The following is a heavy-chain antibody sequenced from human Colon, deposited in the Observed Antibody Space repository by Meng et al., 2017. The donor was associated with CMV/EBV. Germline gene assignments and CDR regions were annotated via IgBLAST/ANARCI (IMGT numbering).Heavy chain of an antibody. V-gene: IGHV3-21*04. CDR1: GFTFSSFS. D-gene: IGHD1-26*01. Sequence: GESLKISCAASGFTFSSFSMNWVRQAPGKGLEWVSSISSSSTHIYYADSVRGRFTISRDNAKNSLYLQMNSLRADDTAVYYCAKGRTDGGTYSFFDYWGQGTLVTVSS. J-gene: IGHJ4*02. CDR3: AKGRTDGGTYSFFDY. CDR2: ISSSSTHI.